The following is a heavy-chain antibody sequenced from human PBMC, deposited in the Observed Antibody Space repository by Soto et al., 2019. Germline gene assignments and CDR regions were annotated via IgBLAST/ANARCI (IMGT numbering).Heavy chain of an antibody. CDR3: ARDPGGAAAGSD. J-gene: IGHJ4*02. CDR1: GFTVNSNY. V-gene: IGHV3-53*01. D-gene: IGHD6-13*01. CDR2: IYSGGST. Sequence: EVQLVESGGGLIQPGGSLRLSCAASGFTVNSNYMSWVRQAPGKGLEWVSVIYSGGSTYYADSVKGRFTISRDKSKNTLYLQMNSLRADDTAVYYCARDPGGAAAGSDWGQGTLVTVSS.